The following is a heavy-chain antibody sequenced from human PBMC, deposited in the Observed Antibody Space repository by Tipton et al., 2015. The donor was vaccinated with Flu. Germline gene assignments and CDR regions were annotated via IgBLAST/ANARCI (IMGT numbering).Heavy chain of an antibody. D-gene: IGHD3-16*01. V-gene: IGHV4-39*07. Sequence: TLSLTCTVSGGSISSSSHYWGWIRQAPGRGLEWVGSIYYTGYPYYNSSLKSRLAMSTDTSKKQFSLRLSSVTAADTAVYYCAKVLFGWVESWAQGTLVTVSS. CDR1: GGSISSSSHY. CDR2: IYYTGYP. J-gene: IGHJ5*01. CDR3: AKVLFGWVES.